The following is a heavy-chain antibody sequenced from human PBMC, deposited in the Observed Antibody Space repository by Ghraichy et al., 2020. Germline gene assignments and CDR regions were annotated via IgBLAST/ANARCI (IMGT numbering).Heavy chain of an antibody. J-gene: IGHJ4*02. D-gene: IGHD2-21*02. CDR2: ISDRGSTI. Sequence: GESLNISCAASGFTFSSYSMNRVRQAPGKGLEWVSYISDRGSTIYSADSVQGRFTISRDNGKNSLYLQMDSLRVEDTAVYYCATLWGTVTAFDGWGQGTLVTVSS. V-gene: IGHV3-48*01. CDR1: GFTFSSYS. CDR3: ATLWGTVTAFDG.